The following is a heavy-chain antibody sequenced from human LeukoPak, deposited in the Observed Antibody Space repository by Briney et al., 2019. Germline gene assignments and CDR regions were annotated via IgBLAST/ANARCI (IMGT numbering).Heavy chain of an antibody. CDR3: ARRAGAYSHPYDY. D-gene: IGHD4/OR15-4a*01. CDR2: IYSGGST. Sequence: GGSLRLSCAASGFTVSSNYMSWVRQAPGKGLEWVSVIYSGGSTYYSDSVKGRFTISRDNSKNTLYLQMNSLRADDTAVYYCARRAGAYSHPYDYWGQGTLVTVSS. J-gene: IGHJ4*02. CDR1: GFTVSSNY. V-gene: IGHV3-53*01.